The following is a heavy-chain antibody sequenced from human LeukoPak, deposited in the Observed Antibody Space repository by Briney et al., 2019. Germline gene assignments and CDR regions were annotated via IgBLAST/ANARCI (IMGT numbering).Heavy chain of an antibody. CDR1: EFTISTNC. D-gene: IGHD2-2*01. CDR2: IHSGGST. J-gene: IGHJ4*02. Sequence: PGGSLRLYCAASEFTISTNCMSSVRQAPGKGLEWVSVIHSGGSTYYADSVKGRFTISRDNSKNTLYLQMNSLRVEDTAVYYCARDPPVCSTSCLDYWGQGTLVTVPS. V-gene: IGHV3-53*01. CDR3: ARDPPVCSTSCLDY.